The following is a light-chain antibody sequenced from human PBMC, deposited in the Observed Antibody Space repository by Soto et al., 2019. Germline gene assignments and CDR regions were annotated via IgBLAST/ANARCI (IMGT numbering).Light chain of an antibody. CDR1: QSISSY. J-gene: IGKJ1*01. Sequence: DIQMTQSPSSLSASVGDRVTIACRASQSISSYLNWYQQKPGKAPKLLINAASSLQSGVPSRFSGSGSWTECTRTISALQPEDFATYFCQQSYITPRTVGQGTKVDIK. CDR2: AAS. CDR3: QQSYITPRT. V-gene: IGKV1-39*01.